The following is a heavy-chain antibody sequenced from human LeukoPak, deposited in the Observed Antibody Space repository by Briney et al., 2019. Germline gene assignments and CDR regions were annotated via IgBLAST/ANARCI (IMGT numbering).Heavy chain of an antibody. CDR2: ISVYNGNT. CDR3: ARVHSSGWFGWFDP. CDR1: GYTFSNYG. D-gene: IGHD6-19*01. Sequence: ASVKVSCKASGYTFSNYGISWVRQAPGQGLEWMGWISVYNGNTNYAQKFQGRVTMTRDTSISTAYMELSRLRSDDTAVYYCARVHSSGWFGWFDPWGQGTLVTVSS. V-gene: IGHV1-18*01. J-gene: IGHJ5*02.